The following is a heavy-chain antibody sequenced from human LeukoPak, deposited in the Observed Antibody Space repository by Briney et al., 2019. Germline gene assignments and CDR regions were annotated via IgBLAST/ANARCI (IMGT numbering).Heavy chain of an antibody. D-gene: IGHD2-15*01. CDR3: TTEFVVVVAAYYFDY. CDR2: IKSKTDGGTT. CDR1: GFTFSNAW. J-gene: IGHJ4*02. Sequence: SGGSLRLSCAASGFTFSNAWMSWVRQAPGKGLEWVGRIKSKTDGGTTDYAAPVKGRFTISRDDSKNTLYLQMNSLKTEDTAVYHCTTEFVVVVAAYYFDYWGQGTLVTVSS. V-gene: IGHV3-15*01.